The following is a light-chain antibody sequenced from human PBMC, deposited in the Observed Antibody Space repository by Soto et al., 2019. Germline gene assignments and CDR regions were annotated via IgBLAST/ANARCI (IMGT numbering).Light chain of an antibody. Sequence: EIVLTQSPGTLSLSPGERATLSCRASQSVSSSYLAWYQQKSGQAPRLLIYGASSRATGIPDMFSGSGSGTDYTLTISRLEPEAFAAYYCQQYGSSPITFGQGTRLEIK. CDR3: QQYGSSPIT. CDR1: QSVSSSY. CDR2: GAS. J-gene: IGKJ5*01. V-gene: IGKV3-20*01.